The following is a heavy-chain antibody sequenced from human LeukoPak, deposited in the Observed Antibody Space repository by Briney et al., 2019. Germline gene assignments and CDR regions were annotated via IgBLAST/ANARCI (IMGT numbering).Heavy chain of an antibody. Sequence: GGSLRLSCAASGFTFSSYEMNWVRQAPGKGLEWGSYISSGGSTVHYADSVKGRFTISRDNAKNSLYLQMNSLRAEDTAVYYCARVIIVGATGIWGQGTMVTVSS. J-gene: IGHJ3*02. D-gene: IGHD1-26*01. CDR1: GFTFSSYE. CDR3: ARVIIVGATGI. V-gene: IGHV3-48*03. CDR2: ISSGGSTV.